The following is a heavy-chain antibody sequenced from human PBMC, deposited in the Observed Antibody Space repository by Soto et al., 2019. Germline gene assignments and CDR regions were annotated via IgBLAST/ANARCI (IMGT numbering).Heavy chain of an antibody. Sequence: TCPRSGASEYRTDWWLWVRQTTGKGLEWNGWIFHSGRPGYSPSLKSRVTISVDTSRNQFSLNFDSMTAADTCIYYCVRANLRSGRIFDHWGQGTAVTVSP. V-gene: IGHV4-4*02. CDR2: IFHSGRP. D-gene: IGHD5-12*01. CDR1: GASEYRTDW. CDR3: VRANLRSGRIFDH. J-gene: IGHJ4*02.